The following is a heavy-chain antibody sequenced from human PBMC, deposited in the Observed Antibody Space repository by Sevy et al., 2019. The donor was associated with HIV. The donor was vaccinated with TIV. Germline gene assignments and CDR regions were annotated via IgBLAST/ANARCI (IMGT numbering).Heavy chain of an antibody. CDR1: GFTFSSYA. Sequence: GGSLRLSCAASGFTFSSYAMSWVRQAPGKGLEWVSAISGSGGSTYYAHSVKGRFTISRDNSKNTLYLQMNSLRAEDTAVYYCAKRGYSGYDYEAHYYYMDVWGKGTTVTVSS. CDR2: ISGSGGST. D-gene: IGHD5-12*01. CDR3: AKRGYSGYDYEAHYYYMDV. V-gene: IGHV3-23*01. J-gene: IGHJ6*03.